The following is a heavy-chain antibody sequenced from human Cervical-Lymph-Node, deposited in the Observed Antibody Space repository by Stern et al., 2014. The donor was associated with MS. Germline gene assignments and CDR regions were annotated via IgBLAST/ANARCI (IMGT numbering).Heavy chain of an antibody. CDR2: INTNSGDT. CDR3: ARGWELTP. V-gene: IGHV1-18*01. CDR1: GYSFTTFG. Sequence: VQLVQSGVEVKKPGASVKGSCKASGYSFTTFGISWVRQAPGQGLEWMGWINTNSGDTNYAQNFQGRVTMTTDTSTGTVYMELSSLRSDDTAVYYCARGWELTPWGQGTLVTVSS. J-gene: IGHJ4*02. D-gene: IGHD1-26*01.